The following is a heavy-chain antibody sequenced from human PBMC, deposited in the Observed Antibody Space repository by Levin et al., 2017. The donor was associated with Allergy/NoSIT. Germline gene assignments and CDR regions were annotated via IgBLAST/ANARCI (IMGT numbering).Heavy chain of an antibody. Sequence: PGGSLRLSCAVSGFTFSSYEMNWVRRAPGKGLEWVSYISSTGSTIYSADSVKGRFTISRDNAKNSLYLHMNSLRAEDTAVYYCARQLGNFWSGYNYFDYWGQGTLVTVSS. V-gene: IGHV3-48*03. CDR2: ISSTGSTI. CDR1: GFTFSSYE. CDR3: ARQLGNFWSGYNYFDY. D-gene: IGHD3-3*01. J-gene: IGHJ4*02.